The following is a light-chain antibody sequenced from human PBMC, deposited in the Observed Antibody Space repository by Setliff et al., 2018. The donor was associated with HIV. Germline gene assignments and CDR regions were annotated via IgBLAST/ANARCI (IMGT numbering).Light chain of an antibody. V-gene: IGLV2-14*03. CDR3: SSYTSSSTLVV. CDR2: DVS. Sequence: QSVLTQPASVSGSPGQSITISCTGTSSDVGGYNYVPWYQQHPGKAPKLMIYDVSNRPSGVSNRFSGSKSGNTASLTISGLQAEDEADYYCSSYTSSSTLVVFGTGTKVTVL. CDR1: SSDVGGYNY. J-gene: IGLJ1*01.